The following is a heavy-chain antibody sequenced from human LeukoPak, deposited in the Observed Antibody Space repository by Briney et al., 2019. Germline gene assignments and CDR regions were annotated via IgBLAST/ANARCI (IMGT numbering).Heavy chain of an antibody. CDR3: AKPNYGDYVSVPFDY. Sequence: GGSLRLSCAASGFTFSSYAMSWVRQAPGKGLEWVSAISGSGGSTYYADSVKGRFTISRDNSKNTLYLQMNSLRAEDTAVYYCAKPNYGDYVSVPFDYWGQGTLVTVTS. J-gene: IGHJ4*02. CDR1: GFTFSSYA. D-gene: IGHD4-17*01. V-gene: IGHV3-23*01. CDR2: ISGSGGST.